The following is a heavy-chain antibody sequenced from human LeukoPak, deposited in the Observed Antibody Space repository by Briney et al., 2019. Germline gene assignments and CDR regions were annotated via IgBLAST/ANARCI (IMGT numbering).Heavy chain of an antibody. CDR3: AKFFRTITTTATRYFDY. D-gene: IGHD1-1*01. Sequence: PGGSLRLSCAASGFTFSSYAMSWVRQAPGKGLEWVSGISGSGGSTYYADSVKGRFTISRDNSKNTLYLQMNSLRDEDTAVYYCAKFFRTITTTATRYFDYWGQGTLVTVSS. V-gene: IGHV3-23*01. CDR2: ISGSGGST. J-gene: IGHJ4*02. CDR1: GFTFSSYA.